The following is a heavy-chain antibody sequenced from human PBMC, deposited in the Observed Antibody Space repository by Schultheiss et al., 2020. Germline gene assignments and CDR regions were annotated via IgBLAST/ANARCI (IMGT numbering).Heavy chain of an antibody. V-gene: IGHV4-34*01. CDR3: ARDYGGLSF. CDR2: INHSGST. J-gene: IGHJ4*02. CDR1: GGSFSGYY. D-gene: IGHD4-23*01. Sequence: SETLSLTCAVYGGSFSGYYWSWIRQPPGKGLEWIGEINHSGSTNYNPSLKSRVTMSVDTSKNQFSLKLSSVTAADTAVYYCARDYGGLSFWGQGTLVTVSS.